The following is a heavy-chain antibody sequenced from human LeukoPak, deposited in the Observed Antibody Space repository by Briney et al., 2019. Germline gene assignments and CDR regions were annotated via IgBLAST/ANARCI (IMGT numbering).Heavy chain of an antibody. D-gene: IGHD2-2*01. V-gene: IGHV4-59*08. Sequence: SETLSLTCTVSGGSISSYYWSWIRKPPGKGLEWIGYIYYSGSTNYNPSLKSRVTISVDTSKNQFSLKLSSVTAADTAVYYCAMTRAYCSSTSCYGVFDYWGQGTLVTVSS. CDR3: AMTRAYCSSTSCYGVFDY. CDR2: IYYSGST. CDR1: GGSISSYY. J-gene: IGHJ4*02.